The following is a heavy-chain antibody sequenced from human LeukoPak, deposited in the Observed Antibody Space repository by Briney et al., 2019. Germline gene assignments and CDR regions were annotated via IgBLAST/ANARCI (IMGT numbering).Heavy chain of an antibody. V-gene: IGHV1-2*02. Sequence: ASVKVSCKASGYTFTGYYMHWVRQAPGQGLGWVGWINPNSGGTNYAQKFQGRVTMTRDTSISTAYMELSRVRSDDTAVYYCARVLKWELRVFDYWGQGTLVTVSS. CDR1: GYTFTGYY. CDR2: INPNSGGT. J-gene: IGHJ4*02. D-gene: IGHD1-26*01. CDR3: ARVLKWELRVFDY.